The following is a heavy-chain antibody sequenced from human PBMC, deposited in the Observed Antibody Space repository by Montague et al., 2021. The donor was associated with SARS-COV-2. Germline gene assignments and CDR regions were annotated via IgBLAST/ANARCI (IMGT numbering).Heavy chain of an antibody. Sequence: SLRLSCAASGFTIGDYTMRWVRQAPGKGLEWVGFIRFNAYGGATEYSASVKVRITISSDNSESIAYLQMNRLKTEDTALYYCATIGYTKVPWGQGTLVTVSS. CDR2: IRFNAYGGAT. D-gene: IGHD5-12*01. V-gene: IGHV3-49*04. CDR1: GFTIGDYT. J-gene: IGHJ5*02. CDR3: ATIGYTKVP.